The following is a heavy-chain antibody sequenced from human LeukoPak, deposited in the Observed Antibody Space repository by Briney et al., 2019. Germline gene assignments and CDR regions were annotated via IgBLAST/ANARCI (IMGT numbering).Heavy chain of an antibody. D-gene: IGHD3-16*02. CDR1: GGTFSSYA. J-gene: IGHJ4*02. V-gene: IGHV1-69*04. CDR2: IIPILGIA. CDR3: ARAPRRDSLLGELSLALDY. Sequence: ASVKVSCKASGGTFSSYAISWVRQAPGQGLEWMGRIIPILGIANYAQKFQGRVTITADKSTSTAYMELSSLRSEDTAVYYCARAPRRDSLLGELSLALDYWGQGTLVTVSS.